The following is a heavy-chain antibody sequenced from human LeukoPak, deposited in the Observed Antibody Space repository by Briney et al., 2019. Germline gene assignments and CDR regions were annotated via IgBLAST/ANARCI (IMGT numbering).Heavy chain of an antibody. CDR3: ARDWNYGGNFDVFDI. J-gene: IGHJ3*02. D-gene: IGHD4-23*01. Sequence: ASVTVSFMSSGYTFTTYGISWVRRAPGQGLEWMGWISGYNGNTNYAQKLQGRVTMTTDTSTSTAYMDLRSLRSDDTAVYYCARDWNYGGNFDVFDIWGQGTMVTVSS. V-gene: IGHV1-18*01. CDR2: ISGYNGNT. CDR1: GYTFTTYG.